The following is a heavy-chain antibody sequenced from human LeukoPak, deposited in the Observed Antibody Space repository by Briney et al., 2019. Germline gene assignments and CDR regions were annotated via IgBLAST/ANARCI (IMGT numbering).Heavy chain of an antibody. CDR3: ARAQGSRGDFDY. V-gene: IGHV3-53*01. CDR1: GFTVSSNY. D-gene: IGHD1-26*01. Sequence: GGSLRLSCAASGFTVSSNYMSWVRQAPGKGLEWVSVIYSGGSTYYADSVKGRFSISRDNSKNTLYLQMNSLRAEDTAVYYCARAQGSRGDFDYWGQGTLVTVSS. CDR2: IYSGGST. J-gene: IGHJ4*02.